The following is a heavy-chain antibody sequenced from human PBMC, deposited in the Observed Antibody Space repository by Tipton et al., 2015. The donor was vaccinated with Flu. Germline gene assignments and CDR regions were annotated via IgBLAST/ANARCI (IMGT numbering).Heavy chain of an antibody. CDR3: ARVKSGARDYFDY. CDR2: INHSGST. Sequence: TLSLTCAVYGGSFSGYYWSWIRQPPGKGLEWIGEINHSGSTNYNPSLKSRVTISVDTSKNQFSLKLSSVTAADTAMYYCARVKSGARDYFDYWGQGTLVTVSS. D-gene: IGHD1-26*01. J-gene: IGHJ4*02. V-gene: IGHV4-34*01. CDR1: GGSFSGYY.